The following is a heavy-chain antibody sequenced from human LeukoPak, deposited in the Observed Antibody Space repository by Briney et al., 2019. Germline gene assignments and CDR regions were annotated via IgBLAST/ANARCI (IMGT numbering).Heavy chain of an antibody. Sequence: GRSLRLSCAASGITFRSYGTHWARQAPGKGLEWVAVISYDGSHKYYADSVKGRFSISRDNSKNTLYLQMNSLRADNTAVYYCARDYGDLPARVPYFDYWGQGTLVTVSS. CDR2: ISYDGSHK. J-gene: IGHJ4*02. D-gene: IGHD4-17*01. V-gene: IGHV3-30*03. CDR1: GITFRSYG. CDR3: ARDYGDLPARVPYFDY.